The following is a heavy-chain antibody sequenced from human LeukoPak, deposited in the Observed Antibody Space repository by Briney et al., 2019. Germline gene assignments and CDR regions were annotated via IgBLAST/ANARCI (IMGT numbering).Heavy chain of an antibody. J-gene: IGHJ6*03. D-gene: IGHD2-2*01. Sequence: GGSLRLSCAASGFTFSSYWMHWVRQAPGKGLVWVSRINSDGSSTSYADSVKGRFTISRDNAKNTLYLQMNSLRAEDTAVYYRARGDIVVVPAAHYYYMDVWGKGTTVTVSS. CDR2: INSDGSST. CDR1: GFTFSSYW. CDR3: ARGDIVVVPAAHYYYMDV. V-gene: IGHV3-74*01.